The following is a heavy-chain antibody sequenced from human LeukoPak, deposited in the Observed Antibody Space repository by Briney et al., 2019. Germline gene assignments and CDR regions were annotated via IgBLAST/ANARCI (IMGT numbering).Heavy chain of an antibody. CDR1: GGSISSSSYY. CDR2: IYYSGST. CDR3: ARQGPDYGDYFDY. J-gene: IGHJ4*02. Sequence: SETLSLTCTVSGGSISSSSYYWGWIRQPPGKGLEWIGSIYYSGSTYCNPSLKSRVTISVDTSKNQFSLKLSSVTAADTAVYYCARQGPDYGDYFDYWGQGTLVTVSS. V-gene: IGHV4-39*01. D-gene: IGHD4-17*01.